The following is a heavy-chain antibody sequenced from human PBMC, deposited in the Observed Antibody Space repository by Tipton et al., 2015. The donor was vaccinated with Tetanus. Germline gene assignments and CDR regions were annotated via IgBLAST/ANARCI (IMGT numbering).Heavy chain of an antibody. CDR1: GDSVSSGSYY. D-gene: IGHD6-19*01. V-gene: IGHV4-61*01. CDR2: IYRTGST. Sequence: LRLSCSVSGDSVSSGSYYWTWIRQPPGKGLEWIGYIYRTGSTKYNSSLRDRVTIALDTSKNQFSLKLNSVTAVDTAVYYCVRESSSGWFVDYWGQGTVVTVFS. CDR3: VRESSSGWFVDY. J-gene: IGHJ4*02.